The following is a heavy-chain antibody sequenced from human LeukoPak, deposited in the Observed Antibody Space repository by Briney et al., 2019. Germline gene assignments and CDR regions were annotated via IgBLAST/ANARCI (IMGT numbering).Heavy chain of an antibody. V-gene: IGHV1-18*04. J-gene: IGHJ4*02. D-gene: IGHD6-19*01. CDR1: GYTFTSYG. CDR3: ARGPGIAGAGVFDY. CDR2: ISRYNGHT. Sequence: GASVKVSCKASGYTFTSYGINWVRQAPGQGLEWMGWISRYNGHTNYVQKMQGRVTMTTDTSTNTAYMELRSLRSDDTAVYYCARGPGIAGAGVFDYWGQGSLVTVSS.